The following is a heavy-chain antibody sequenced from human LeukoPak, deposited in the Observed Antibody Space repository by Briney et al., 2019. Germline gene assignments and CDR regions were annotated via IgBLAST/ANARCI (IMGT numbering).Heavy chain of an antibody. Sequence: GGSLRLSCAASGFTFSSYAMSWVRQAPGKGLEWVSSISSSSSYIYYADSVKGRFTISRDNAKNSLYLQMNSLRAEDTAVYYCAREDYDYVWGSYRCFDYWGQGTLVTVSS. CDR3: AREDYDYVWGSYRCFDY. CDR2: ISSSSSYI. V-gene: IGHV3-21*01. CDR1: GFTFSSYA. J-gene: IGHJ4*02. D-gene: IGHD3-16*02.